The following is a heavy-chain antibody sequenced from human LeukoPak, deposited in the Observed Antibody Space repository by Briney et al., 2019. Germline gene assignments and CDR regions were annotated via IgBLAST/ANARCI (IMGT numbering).Heavy chain of an antibody. Sequence: GRSLRLSCAASGSSIEDFAMHWVRQGPGKGLEWVSGISWNSGNIGYADSVKGRFTSSRDNAKRSLYLQMNSLRAEDTALYYCTKDKRIAYSGAGSYYNEAYYYYGMDVWGQGTTVTVSS. J-gene: IGHJ6*02. V-gene: IGHV3-9*01. D-gene: IGHD3-10*01. CDR1: GSSIEDFA. CDR2: ISWNSGNI. CDR3: TKDKRIAYSGAGSYYNEAYYYYGMDV.